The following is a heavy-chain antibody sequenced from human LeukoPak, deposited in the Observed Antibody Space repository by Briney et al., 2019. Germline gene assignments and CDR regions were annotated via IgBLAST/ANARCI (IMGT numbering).Heavy chain of an antibody. D-gene: IGHD3-10*01. Sequence: GGSLRLSCAASGFTFDDYAMHWVRQAPGKGLEWVSGISWNSGSIGYADSVKGRFTISRDNAKNSLYLQMNSLRAEDTALYYCAKNYYGSGSYYYYYSMDVWGQGTTVTVSS. CDR2: ISWNSGSI. J-gene: IGHJ6*02. CDR3: AKNYYGSGSYYYYYSMDV. V-gene: IGHV3-9*01. CDR1: GFTFDDYA.